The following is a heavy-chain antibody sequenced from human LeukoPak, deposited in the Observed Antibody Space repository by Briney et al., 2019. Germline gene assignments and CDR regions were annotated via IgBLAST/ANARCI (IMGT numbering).Heavy chain of an antibody. CDR2: IKADGSEK. Sequence: GGSLRLSCAPSGFIFSNYWMSWVRHAPGKGLEWVANIKADGSEKYYVDSVKGRFTTSRDNSQKSLYLQMNSLRPEDTAVYYCARVQSGVILAFDIWGQGTMVTVSS. D-gene: IGHD7-27*01. CDR1: GFIFSNYW. CDR3: ARVQSGVILAFDI. V-gene: IGHV3-7*03. J-gene: IGHJ3*02.